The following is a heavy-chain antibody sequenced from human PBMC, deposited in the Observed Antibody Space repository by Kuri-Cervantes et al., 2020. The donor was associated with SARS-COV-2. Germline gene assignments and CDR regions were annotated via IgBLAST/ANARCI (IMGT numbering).Heavy chain of an antibody. CDR1: GLIFRNYV. D-gene: IGHD2-21*01. CDR3: VGDESNVVQRGF. J-gene: IGHJ4*02. Sequence: GESLKISCSASGLIFRNYVMYWVRQAPGKGLEYVSSIRNYGGSPYYGDSVKGRFTISRDNSKNTLYLQMDSLRVEDTAVYYCVGDESNVVQRGFWGQGSLVTVSS. V-gene: IGHV3-64D*08. CDR2: IRNYGGSP.